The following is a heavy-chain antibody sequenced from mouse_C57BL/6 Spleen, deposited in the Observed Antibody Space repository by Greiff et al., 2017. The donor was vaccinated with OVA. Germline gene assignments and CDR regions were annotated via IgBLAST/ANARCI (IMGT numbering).Heavy chain of an antibody. V-gene: IGHV1-26*01. CDR2: INPNNGGT. Sequence: VQLQQSGPELVKPGASVKISCKASGYTFTDYYMNWVKQSHGKSLEWIGDINPNNGGTSYNQKFKGKATLTVDKSSSTAYMELRSLTSEDSAVYYCAIPFYYAMDYWGQGTSVTVSS. CDR1: GYTFTDYY. CDR3: AIPFYYAMDY. J-gene: IGHJ4*01.